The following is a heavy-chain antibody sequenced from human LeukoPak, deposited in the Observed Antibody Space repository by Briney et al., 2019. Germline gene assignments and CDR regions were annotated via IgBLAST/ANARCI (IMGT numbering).Heavy chain of an antibody. V-gene: IGHV3-30*04. J-gene: IGHJ4*02. CDR2: ISYDGSNK. Sequence: GGSLRLSCAASGFTFSSYAMSWVRQAPGKGPEWVAVISYDGSNKYYADSVKGRFTISRDNSKNTLYLQMNSLRAEDTAVYYCARDDAYYYDSSGYYGYWGQGTLVTVSS. D-gene: IGHD3-22*01. CDR1: GFTFSSYA. CDR3: ARDDAYYYDSSGYYGY.